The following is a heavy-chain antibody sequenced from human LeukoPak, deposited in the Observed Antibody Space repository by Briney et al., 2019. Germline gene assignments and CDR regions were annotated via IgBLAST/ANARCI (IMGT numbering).Heavy chain of an antibody. V-gene: IGHV1-8*03. D-gene: IGHD2-2*01. CDR1: GYTFTSYD. CDR3: ARGGYCSSTSCPTIISWFDP. Sequence: VASVKVSCKASGYTFTSYDINWVRQATGQGLEWMGWMNPNSGNTGYAQKFQGRVTITRNTSISTAYMELSSLRSEDTAVYYCARGGYCSSTSCPTIISWFDPWGQGTLVTVSS. J-gene: IGHJ5*02. CDR2: MNPNSGNT.